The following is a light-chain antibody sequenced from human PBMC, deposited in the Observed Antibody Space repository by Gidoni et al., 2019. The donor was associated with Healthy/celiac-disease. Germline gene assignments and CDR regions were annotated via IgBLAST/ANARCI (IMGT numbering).Light chain of an antibody. CDR2: GAS. CDR3: QQYGSSPL. CDR1: QSVSSSY. V-gene: IGKV3-20*01. Sequence: IVLTQSPGTLSLSPGERATLSCRASQSVSSSYLAWYQQKPGQAPRLLIHGASSRATGIPDRFSGSGSGTDFTLTISRLEPEDFAVYYCQQYGSSPLFGPGTKVDIK. J-gene: IGKJ3*01.